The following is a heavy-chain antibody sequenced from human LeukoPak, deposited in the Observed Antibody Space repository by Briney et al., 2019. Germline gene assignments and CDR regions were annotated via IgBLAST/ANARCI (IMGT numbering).Heavy chain of an antibody. J-gene: IGHJ4*02. CDR1: GGSFSGYY. CDR2: INHSGST. D-gene: IGHD6-19*01. V-gene: IGHV4-34*01. CDR3: ARGPGYSSGWYPY. Sequence: SETLSLTCAVYGGSFSGYYWRWIRQPPGKGLEWIGEINHSGSTNYNPTLKSRVTISVDTSKNQFSLKLSSVTAADTAVYYCARGPGYSSGWYPYWGQGALVTVSS.